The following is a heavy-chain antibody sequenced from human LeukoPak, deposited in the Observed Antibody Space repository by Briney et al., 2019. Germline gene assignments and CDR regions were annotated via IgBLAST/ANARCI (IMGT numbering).Heavy chain of an antibody. CDR2: ISFDGTNK. D-gene: IGHD4-17*01. J-gene: IGHJ4*02. Sequence: GGSLRLSCAASGFTFCSYAMSWVRQAPGKGVEGVAVISFDGTNKYYADSVKGRFTISRDNSKNTLYLQMNSLRPEDTAVYYCAREGVMTTVLYYFDYWGQGTLVTVSS. CDR1: GFTFCSYA. V-gene: IGHV3-30-3*01. CDR3: AREGVMTTVLYYFDY.